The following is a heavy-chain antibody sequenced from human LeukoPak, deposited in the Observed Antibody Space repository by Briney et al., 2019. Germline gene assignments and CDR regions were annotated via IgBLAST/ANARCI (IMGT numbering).Heavy chain of an antibody. CDR2: IWYDGSNK. J-gene: IGHJ6*02. D-gene: IGHD1-26*01. CDR3: AKYSSRNYYGMDV. Sequence: GGSLRLSCAASGFTFSSYGMHWVRQAPGKGLEWVAVIWYDGSNKYYADSVKGRFTISRDNSKNTLSLQMSSLRAEDTAVYYCAKYSSRNYYGMDVWGQGTTVTVSS. CDR1: GFTFSSYG. V-gene: IGHV3-30*02.